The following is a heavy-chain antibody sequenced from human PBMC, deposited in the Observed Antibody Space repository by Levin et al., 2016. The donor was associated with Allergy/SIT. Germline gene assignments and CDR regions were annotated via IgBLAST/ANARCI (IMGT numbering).Heavy chain of an antibody. D-gene: IGHD5-24*01. Sequence: SQTLSLTCAVNGGSFSGSFWTWIRQPPGKGLEWIGEINHVGSITYNPSLKGRVTISVDTSKKQFSLNLSSVTAADTAIYYCARLQYPTTRGTDNWGQGTLVTVSS. CDR1: GGSFSGSF. CDR3: ARLQYPTTRGTDN. J-gene: IGHJ4*02. V-gene: IGHV4-34*01. CDR2: INHVGSI.